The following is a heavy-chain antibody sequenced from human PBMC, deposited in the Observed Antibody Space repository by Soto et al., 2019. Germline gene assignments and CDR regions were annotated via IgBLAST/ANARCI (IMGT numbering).Heavy chain of an antibody. CDR1: GFRVSDYW. J-gene: IGHJ6*02. Sequence: EVQLVESGGGLVQPGGSLRLACAGSGFRVSDYWMHWVRQAPGKGLVWVSRVSNEGSKEYADFVKGRFTLSKDNAKNTLYLERDSVSVEDTALYYCTSTPRNGMGVWGQGTKVTVAS. V-gene: IGHV3-74*01. CDR3: TSTPRNGMGV. CDR2: VSNEGSK.